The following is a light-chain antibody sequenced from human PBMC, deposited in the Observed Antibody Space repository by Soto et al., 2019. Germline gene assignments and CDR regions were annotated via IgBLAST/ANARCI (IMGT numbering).Light chain of an antibody. CDR3: FSYSTSSSLYV. V-gene: IGLV2-14*01. J-gene: IGLJ1*01. CDR2: HVN. CDR1: SSDVGNYNY. Sequence: QSALAQPASVSGSPGQSITISCTGTSSDVGNYNYVSWYQQYPGRVPKLLIYHVNTRPSGISNRFSGSKSGDTASLTISGLQAEDEAEYSCFSYSTSSSLYVFGSGTKVTVL.